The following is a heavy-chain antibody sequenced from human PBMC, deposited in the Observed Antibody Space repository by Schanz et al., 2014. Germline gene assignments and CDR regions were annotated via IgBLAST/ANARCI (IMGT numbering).Heavy chain of an antibody. V-gene: IGHV3-53*01. Sequence: EVQLVESGGGLIHPGGSLRLSCAVSGFTVNTNYMTWVRQAPGKGLECGSILYIRSTYYADSVKGRFTISRDNSKNMVCLQMNSLRVEDTAIYYCAKIWKAHHLTGRPGWSDGMDVWGQGTTV. CDR1: GFTVNTNY. J-gene: IGHJ6*02. D-gene: IGHD3-3*01. CDR2: LYIRST. CDR3: AKIWKAHHLTGRPGWSDGMDV.